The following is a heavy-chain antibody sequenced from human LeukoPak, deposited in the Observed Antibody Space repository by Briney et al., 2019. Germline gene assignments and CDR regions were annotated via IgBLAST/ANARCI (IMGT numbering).Heavy chain of an antibody. CDR2: IYYSGST. J-gene: IGHJ6*03. Sequence: AETLSLTCTVSGGSISSSSYSWGWIRQPPGKGLEWIGSIYYSGSTYYNPSLKSRVTISVDTSKNQFSLKLSSVTAADTAVYYCARGRYSYGYSASAYSYMTSGAKEPRSPSL. D-gene: IGHD5-18*01. V-gene: IGHV4-39*07. CDR3: ARGRYSYGYSASAYSYMTS. CDR1: GGSISSSSYS.